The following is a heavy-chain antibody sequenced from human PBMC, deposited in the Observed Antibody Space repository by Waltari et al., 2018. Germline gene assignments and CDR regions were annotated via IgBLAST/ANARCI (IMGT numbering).Heavy chain of an antibody. D-gene: IGHD6-19*01. CDR1: GFTFNNYA. V-gene: IGHV3-23*01. CDR3: GSGSAWYGYFDL. J-gene: IGHJ2*01. Sequence: EVQLLESGGGLVQPGGSLRLSCAASGFTFNNYAMSWVRQAPGKGREWVEGIMASGERTFYADSVKGRVAISRDTSTNTLYLQRNSLRAEDTAVYYCGSGSAWYGYFDLWGRGTLVTVSS. CDR2: IMASGERT.